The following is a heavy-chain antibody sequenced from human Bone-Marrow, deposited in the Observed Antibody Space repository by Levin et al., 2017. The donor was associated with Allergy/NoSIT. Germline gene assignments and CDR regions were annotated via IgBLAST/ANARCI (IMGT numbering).Heavy chain of an antibody. J-gene: IGHJ5*02. D-gene: IGHD1-26*01. CDR3: AKDNAWGSGSYQGGWFDP. Sequence: SLKISCAASGFTFDDYAMHWVRQAPGKGLEWVSGISWNSGSIGYADSVKGRFTISRDNAKNSLYLQMNSLRAEDTALYYCAKDNAWGSGSYQGGWFDPWGQGTLVTVSS. CDR1: GFTFDDYA. V-gene: IGHV3-9*01. CDR2: ISWNSGSI.